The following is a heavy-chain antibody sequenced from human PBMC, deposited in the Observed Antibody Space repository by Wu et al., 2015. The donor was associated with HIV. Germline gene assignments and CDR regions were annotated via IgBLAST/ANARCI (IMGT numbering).Heavy chain of an antibody. CDR3: ARDGGTDWNDSGSEY. CDR2: ISANNGNT. J-gene: IGHJ4*02. CDR1: GYSFNTYG. D-gene: IGHD1-1*01. Sequence: QVQLIQSGTEVKKPGASVKVSCKASGYSFNTYGINWVRQAPGQGLEWMGWISANNGNTESTQRLQGRVTMTTDTSTSTAYLEVKSLRFDDTAVYYCARDGGTDWNDSGSEYWGQGTLVTVSS. V-gene: IGHV1-18*01.